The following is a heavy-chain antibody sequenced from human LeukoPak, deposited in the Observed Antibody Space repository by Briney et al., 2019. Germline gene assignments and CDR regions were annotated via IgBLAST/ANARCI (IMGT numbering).Heavy chain of an antibody. J-gene: IGHJ3*02. CDR3: ARMVGPNIVVEPAGHDAFDI. V-gene: IGHV4-39*07. D-gene: IGHD2-2*01. CDR2: IYHSGST. CDR1: GGSISSGGYY. Sequence: KASETLSLTCTVSGGSISSGGYYWSWIRQPPGKGLEWIGSIYHSGSTYYNPSLKSRVTISVDTSKNQFSLKLSSVTAADTAVYYCARMVGPNIVVEPAGHDAFDIWGQGTMVTVSS.